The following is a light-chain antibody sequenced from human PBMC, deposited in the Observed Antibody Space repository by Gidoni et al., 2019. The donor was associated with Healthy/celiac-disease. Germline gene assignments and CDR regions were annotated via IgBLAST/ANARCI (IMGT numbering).Light chain of an antibody. J-gene: IGKJ4*01. CDR3: QQYGSSPKT. CDR2: GAS. CDR1: QSVSSSY. Sequence: DIVLPQSPGTLSLSPGERATLSCRASQSVSSSYLAWYQQKPGQAPRLLIYGASSRATGIPERFSGSGSGTDFTLTISRLEPEDFAVYYCQQYGSSPKTFGGXTKVEIK. V-gene: IGKV3-20*01.